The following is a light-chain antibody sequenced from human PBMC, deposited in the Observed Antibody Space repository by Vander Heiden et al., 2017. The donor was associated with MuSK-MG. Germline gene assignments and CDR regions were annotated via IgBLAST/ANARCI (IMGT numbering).Light chain of an antibody. V-gene: IGKV4-1*01. CDR2: WAS. CDR3: QQYYTTPWT. Sequence: DIVMTQSPDSLAVSLGERATINCKSSQSVLYSSNSNKYLAWYQQKPGQSPKLLIYWASSRVSGVPDRLSGSGSGTDFILTIIILHAEDMAVYYCQQYYTTPWTFGQWTKVEIK. J-gene: IGKJ1*01. CDR1: QSVLYSSNSNKY.